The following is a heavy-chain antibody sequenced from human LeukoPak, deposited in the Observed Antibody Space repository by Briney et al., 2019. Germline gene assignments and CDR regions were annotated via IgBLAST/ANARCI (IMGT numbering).Heavy chain of an antibody. V-gene: IGHV3-21*01. Sequence: GGSLRLSCAASGFTFSSYSMNWVRQAPGKGLEWVSSIGSSSSYIYYADSVKGRFTISRDNAKNSLYLQMNSLRAEDTAVYYCARDAGSSPGTNAFDIWGQGTMVTVSS. CDR3: ARDAGSSPGTNAFDI. CDR1: GFTFSSYS. D-gene: IGHD1-26*01. J-gene: IGHJ3*02. CDR2: IGSSSSYI.